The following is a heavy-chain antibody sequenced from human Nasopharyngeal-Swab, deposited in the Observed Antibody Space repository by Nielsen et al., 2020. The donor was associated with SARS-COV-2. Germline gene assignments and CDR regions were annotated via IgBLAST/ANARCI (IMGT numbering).Heavy chain of an antibody. J-gene: IGHJ5*02. Sequence: GGSLRLSCTGFGSSFANYWIGWVRQMPGKGLEWMGSIYPGNSDTRYSPAFHGHVTISADKSINTAYLQWTSLRASDTAVYYCARRAARDGYNYEVDPWGQGTLVTVSS. CDR2: IYPGNSDT. V-gene: IGHV5-51*01. CDR1: GSSFANYW. D-gene: IGHD5-24*01. CDR3: ARRAARDGYNYEVDP.